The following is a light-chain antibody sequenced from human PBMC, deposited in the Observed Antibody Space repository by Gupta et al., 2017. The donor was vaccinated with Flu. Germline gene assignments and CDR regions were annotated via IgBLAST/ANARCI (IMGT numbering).Light chain of an antibody. J-gene: IGKJ3*01. Sequence: PSTLSASVGDRVTITCRASQSISSWLAWYQQKPGKAPKLLIYKASSVESGVPSRFSGSGSGTEFTLTISSLQPDDFATYYCQQKNSYPFTFGHGTKVDIK. CDR3: QQKNSYPFT. CDR1: QSISSW. CDR2: KAS. V-gene: IGKV1-5*03.